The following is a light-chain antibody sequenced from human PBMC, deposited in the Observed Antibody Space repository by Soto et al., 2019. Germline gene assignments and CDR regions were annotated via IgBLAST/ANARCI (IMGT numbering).Light chain of an antibody. J-gene: IGLJ1*01. CDR3: QVWDSSSDV. CDR1: NIGSKS. Sequence: SYELTQPPSVSVAPGKTARINCGGNNIGSKSVHWYQQKPGQAPVLVIYYDSDRPSGIPERFSGSNSGNTATLTISRVEAGDEADYYCQVWDSSSDVFGTGAKVTVL. CDR2: YDS. V-gene: IGLV3-21*04.